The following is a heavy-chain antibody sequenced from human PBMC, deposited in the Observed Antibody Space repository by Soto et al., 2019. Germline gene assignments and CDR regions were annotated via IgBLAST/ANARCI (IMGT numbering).Heavy chain of an antibody. CDR3: ARDANWNYPFDY. Sequence: ASVKVSCKASGGTFSSYTISWVRQAPGQGLEWMGRIIPILGIANYAQKFQGRVTITADKSTSTAYMELSSLRSEDTAVYYCARDANWNYPFDYWGQGTLVTVSS. CDR1: GGTFSSYT. CDR2: IIPILGIA. D-gene: IGHD1-7*01. V-gene: IGHV1-69*04. J-gene: IGHJ4*02.